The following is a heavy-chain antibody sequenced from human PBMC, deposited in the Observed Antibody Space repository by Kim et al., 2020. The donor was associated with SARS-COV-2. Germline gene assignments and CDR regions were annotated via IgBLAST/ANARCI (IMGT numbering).Heavy chain of an antibody. J-gene: IGHJ4*02. Sequence: AKKFQGRVTMTRDTSTVTVYMELSSLRSEDTAVYYCARVGSSGWSKEPDYWGQGTLVTVSS. CDR3: ARVGSSGWSKEPDY. D-gene: IGHD6-19*01. V-gene: IGHV1-46*01.